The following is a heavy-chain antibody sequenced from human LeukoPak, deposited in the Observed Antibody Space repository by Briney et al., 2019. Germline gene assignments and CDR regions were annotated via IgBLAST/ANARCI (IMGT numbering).Heavy chain of an antibody. Sequence: GGSLSLSCPASGFTFSSYAMSWVRPAAGKGLEWVLAISGSGGSTYYADSLKGRFTISMHNSKQNLYLPVNSLTADDTAVYYFPKDALVVPAEAFDYWGEGTMATVPS. CDR3: PKDALVVPAEAFDY. J-gene: IGHJ4*02. V-gene: IGHV3-23*01. CDR2: ISGSGGST. D-gene: IGHD2-2*01. CDR1: GFTFSSYA.